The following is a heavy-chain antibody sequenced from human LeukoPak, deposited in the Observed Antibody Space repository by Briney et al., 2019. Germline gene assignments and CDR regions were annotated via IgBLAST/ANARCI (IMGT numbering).Heavy chain of an antibody. D-gene: IGHD6-13*01. Sequence: QPGGSLRLSCAASGFTFSSYSMNWVRQAPGKGLEWVSYIISSSSTINYADSVKGRFTISRDNAKNSLYLQMNSLRAEDTAVYYCARPIPSYSSSWYGNFDYWGQGTLVTVSS. CDR2: IISSSSTI. V-gene: IGHV3-48*04. CDR3: ARPIPSYSSSWYGNFDY. CDR1: GFTFSSYS. J-gene: IGHJ4*02.